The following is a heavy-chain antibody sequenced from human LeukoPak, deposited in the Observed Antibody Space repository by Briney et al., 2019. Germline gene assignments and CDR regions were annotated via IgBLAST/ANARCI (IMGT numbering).Heavy chain of an antibody. D-gene: IGHD5-18*01. CDR2: IYTGGTT. CDR3: ARLNTAMVLAFDI. CDR1: GFTVSDNY. Sequence: PGGSLRLPCAASGFTVSDNYMSWVRQAPGKGLEWVSIIYTGGTTYYADSVRGRFTISRDSSKNTVYLQMNSLTAGDTAVYCCARLNTAMVLAFDIWGQGTMVTVSS. J-gene: IGHJ3*02. V-gene: IGHV3-53*01.